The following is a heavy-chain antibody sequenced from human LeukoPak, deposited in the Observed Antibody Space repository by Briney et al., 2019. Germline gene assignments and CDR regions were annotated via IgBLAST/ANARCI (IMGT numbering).Heavy chain of an antibody. CDR3: ARVGLHIVVVPAAISYYYYYMDV. J-gene: IGHJ6*03. CDR2: ISAYNGNT. Sequence: ASVKVSCKASGYTFTSYGISWVRQAPGQGLEWMGWISAYNGNTNYAQKLQGRVTMTTDTSTSTAYMELRSLRSDDTAVYYCARVGLHIVVVPAAISYYYYYMDVWGKGTTVTVSS. V-gene: IGHV1-18*01. CDR1: GYTFTSYG. D-gene: IGHD2-2*01.